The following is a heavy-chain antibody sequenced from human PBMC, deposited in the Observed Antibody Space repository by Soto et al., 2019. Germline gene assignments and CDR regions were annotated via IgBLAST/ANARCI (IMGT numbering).Heavy chain of an antibody. D-gene: IGHD6-13*01. J-gene: IGHJ1*01. CDR2: SSAYNGNT. CDR1: GYTFTSYG. V-gene: IGHV1-18*01. Sequence: QVQLVQSGAEVKKPGASVKVSCKASGYTFTSYGISWVRQAPGQGLEWMGWSSAYNGNTTYAQKLQGRVPMTTDTPTSTAYMELRTLRSDHTAVYYCTRDLNLGLAAGWGQGTLVTVSS. CDR3: TRDLNLGLAAG.